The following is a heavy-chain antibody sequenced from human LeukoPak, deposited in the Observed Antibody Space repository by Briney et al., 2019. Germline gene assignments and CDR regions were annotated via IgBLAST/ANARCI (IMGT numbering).Heavy chain of an antibody. CDR3: STGGGTNDF. CDR2: IKSKTDGGTA. CDR1: GFNFNNAW. D-gene: IGHD1-1*01. Sequence: PGGSLRLSCVVSGFNFNNAWMGWVRQAPGKGLEWVGRIKSKTDGGTADYAAPVRDRFTISRDDSENTGFLQMYRLKTEDTAVYFCSTGGGTNDFWGQGALVTVSS. J-gene: IGHJ4*02. V-gene: IGHV3-15*01.